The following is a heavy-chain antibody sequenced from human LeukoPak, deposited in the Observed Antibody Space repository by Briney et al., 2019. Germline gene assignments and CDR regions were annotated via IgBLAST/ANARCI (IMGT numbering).Heavy chain of an antibody. Sequence: GGSLRLSCAASGFTFSSYGMHWVRQAPRKGLEWVAVISYDGSKKYYADSVKGRFTIYREYSKNTLYLQMNSLRAEDTAVYYCAKDRIRWELLKYYFDYWGQGTLVTVSS. V-gene: IGHV3-30*18. J-gene: IGHJ4*02. CDR1: GFTFSSYG. CDR2: ISYDGSKK. D-gene: IGHD1-26*01. CDR3: AKDRIRWELLKYYFDY.